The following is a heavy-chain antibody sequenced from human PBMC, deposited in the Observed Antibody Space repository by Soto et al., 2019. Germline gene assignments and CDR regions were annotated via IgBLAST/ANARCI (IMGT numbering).Heavy chain of an antibody. J-gene: IGHJ4*02. D-gene: IGHD3-16*01. CDR2: IYPCDSDT. CDR3: ARLGGDTSDFEY. CDR1: GYSFTSYW. V-gene: IGHV5-51*01. Sequence: ESLKISFKGSGYSFTSYWIAWVRQMPGKGLEWMGIIYPCDSDTRYSPSFQGQVTISADKSVSTAYLQWSSLKASDAATYYCARLGGDTSDFEYWGQGTLVTVSS.